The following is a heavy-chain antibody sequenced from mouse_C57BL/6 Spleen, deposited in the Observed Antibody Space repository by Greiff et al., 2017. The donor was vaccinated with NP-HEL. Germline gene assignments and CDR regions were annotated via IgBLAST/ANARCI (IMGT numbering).Heavy chain of an antibody. Sequence: EVQLQQSGPGLVKPSQSLSLTCSVTGYSITSGYYWNWIRQPPGNKLEWMGYISYDGSNNYNPSLKNRISITRDTSKNQFFLKLNSLTTEDTATYYCARYYSNYFGYWYFDVWGTGTTVTVSS. CDR2: ISYDGSN. D-gene: IGHD2-5*01. V-gene: IGHV3-6*01. CDR3: ARYYSNYFGYWYFDV. CDR1: GYSITSGYY. J-gene: IGHJ1*03.